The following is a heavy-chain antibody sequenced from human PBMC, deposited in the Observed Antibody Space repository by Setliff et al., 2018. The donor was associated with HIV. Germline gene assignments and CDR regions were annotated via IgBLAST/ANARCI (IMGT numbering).Heavy chain of an antibody. CDR2: ITS. CDR3: AREIRTVYTGGHYFYGIDV. CDR1: GFTFSSYA. J-gene: IGHJ6*02. D-gene: IGHD3-16*01. Sequence: GGSLRLSCAASGFTFSSYAMTWVRQAPGKGLEWVSDITSYYVDSVKGRFTISRDKSKNSLFLQMNSLRAEDTAVYYCAREIRTVYTGGHYFYGIDVWGQGTAVTVSS. V-gene: IGHV3-23*01.